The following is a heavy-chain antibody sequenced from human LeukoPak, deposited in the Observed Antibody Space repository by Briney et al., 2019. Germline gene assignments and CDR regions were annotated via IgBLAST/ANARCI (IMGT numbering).Heavy chain of an antibody. CDR2: ISNSGGST. Sequence: GGSLRLSCAASGFTFSSYAMSWVRQAPGKGLEWVSGISNSGGSTYYADSVKGRFTISRDNSKNTLWLQMNSLRAEDTAVYYCAKDHSYGGNSPVDYWGQGTLVTVSS. J-gene: IGHJ4*02. CDR3: AKDHSYGGNSPVDY. CDR1: GFTFSSYA. D-gene: IGHD4-23*01. V-gene: IGHV3-23*01.